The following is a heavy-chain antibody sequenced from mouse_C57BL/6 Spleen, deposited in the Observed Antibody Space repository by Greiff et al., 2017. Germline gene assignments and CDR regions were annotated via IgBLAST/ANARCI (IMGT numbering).Heavy chain of an antibody. Sequence: EVKLQESGPELVKPGASVKISCKASGYSFTGYYMNWVKQSPEKSLEWIGEINPSTGGTTYNQKFKAKATLTVDKSSSTAYMQLKSLTSEDSAVYYCARRLLRRYYAMDYWGQGTSGTVSS. J-gene: IGHJ4*01. CDR2: INPSTGGT. D-gene: IGHD1-1*01. V-gene: IGHV1-42*01. CDR3: ARRLLRRYYAMDY. CDR1: GYSFTGYY.